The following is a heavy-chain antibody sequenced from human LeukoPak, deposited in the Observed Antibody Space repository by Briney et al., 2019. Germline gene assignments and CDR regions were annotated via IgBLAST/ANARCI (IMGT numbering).Heavy chain of an antibody. CDR2: ISDSGGST. J-gene: IGHJ4*02. CDR3: AKLGPYYFHY. Sequence: GGTLRLSCAASGFTFSIYGMSWVRQAPGKGLEWVSTISDSGGSTFYADSVRGRFTISRDNSENTLYLQMNNLRAEDTAVYYCAKLGPYYFHYWGQGTLVTVSS. D-gene: IGHD1-26*01. CDR1: GFTFSIYG. V-gene: IGHV3-23*01.